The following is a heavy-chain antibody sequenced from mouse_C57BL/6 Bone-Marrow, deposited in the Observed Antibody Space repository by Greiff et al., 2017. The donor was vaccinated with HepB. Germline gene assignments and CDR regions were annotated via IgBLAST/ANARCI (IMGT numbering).Heavy chain of an antibody. CDR3: ARKDYYDY. CDR1: GYTFTSYW. CDR2: IYPSDSET. D-gene: IGHD1-1*01. Sequence: VQLQQPGAELVRPGSSVKLSCKASGYTFTSYWMDWVKQRPGQGLEWIGNIYPSDSETHYNQKFKDKATLTVDKSSSTAYMQLSRLTSEDSAVDYCARKDYYDYWGQGTTLTVSS. J-gene: IGHJ2*01. V-gene: IGHV1-61*01.